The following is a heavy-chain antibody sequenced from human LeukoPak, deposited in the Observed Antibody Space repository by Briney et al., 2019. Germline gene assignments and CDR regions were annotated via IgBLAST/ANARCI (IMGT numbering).Heavy chain of an antibody. J-gene: IGHJ3*02. D-gene: IGHD3-22*01. V-gene: IGHV3-23*01. CDR2: ISGSGGST. CDR1: GFTFSSYA. Sequence: PGGSLRLSCAASGFTFSSYAMSWVRQAPGKGLEWVSAISGSGGSTYYADSVKGRFTISRDNSKNTLYLQMNSLRAEDTAVYYCAKDSRITMIALDAFDIWGQGTMVTVSS. CDR3: AKDSRITMIALDAFDI.